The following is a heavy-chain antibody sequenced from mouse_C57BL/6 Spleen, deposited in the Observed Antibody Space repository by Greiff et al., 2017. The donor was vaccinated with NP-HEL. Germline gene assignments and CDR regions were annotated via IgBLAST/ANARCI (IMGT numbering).Heavy chain of an antibody. Sequence: EVHLVESGGGLVKPGGSLKLSCAASGFTFSDYGMHWVRQAPEKGLEWVAYISSGSSTIYYADTVKGRFTISRDNAKNTLFLQMTSLRSEDTAMYYCARETMITAWFAYWGQGTLVTVSA. D-gene: IGHD2-4*01. CDR2: ISSGSSTI. V-gene: IGHV5-17*01. CDR3: ARETMITAWFAY. J-gene: IGHJ3*01. CDR1: GFTFSDYG.